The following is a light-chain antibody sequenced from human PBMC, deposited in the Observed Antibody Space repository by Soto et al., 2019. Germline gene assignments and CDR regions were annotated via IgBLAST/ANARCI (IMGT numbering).Light chain of an antibody. Sequence: QSALTQPASVSGSPGQSITISCTGTSSDVGGYNYVSWYQQHPGKAPKLMIYDDSNRPSGVSNRFSGSKSGNTASLTISGLQAEDEADYYCSSYTSSSTLWVVFGGGTKLTVL. V-gene: IGLV2-14*01. CDR3: SSYTSSSTLWVV. J-gene: IGLJ2*01. CDR2: DDS. CDR1: SSDVGGYNY.